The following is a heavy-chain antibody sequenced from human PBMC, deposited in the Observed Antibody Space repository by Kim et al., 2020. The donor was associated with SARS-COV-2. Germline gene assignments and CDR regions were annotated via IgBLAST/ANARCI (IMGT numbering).Heavy chain of an antibody. Sequence: SVKVSCKASGGTFSSYAISWVRQAPGQGLEWMGGIIPIFGTANYAQKFQGRVTITADESTSTAYMELSSLRSEDTAVYYCARGRVAGRGNWFDPWGQGTLVTVSS. CDR1: GGTFSSYA. V-gene: IGHV1-69*13. CDR3: ARGRVAGRGNWFDP. J-gene: IGHJ5*02. D-gene: IGHD2-15*01. CDR2: IIPIFGTA.